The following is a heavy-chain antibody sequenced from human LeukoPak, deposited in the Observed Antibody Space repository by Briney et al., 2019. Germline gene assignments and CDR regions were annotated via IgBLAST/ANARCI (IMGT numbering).Heavy chain of an antibody. CDR1: GFTFSSCG. J-gene: IGHJ4*02. CDR3: ARGYSSSWLGYFDY. D-gene: IGHD6-13*01. CDR2: ISNDGSSK. Sequence: PGGSLRLSCVASGFTFSSCGMHWVRQAPGKGLEWVAVISNDGSSKYYADSVKGRFTISRDSSKNTVYLQMNSLGAEDTAFYYCARGYSSSWLGYFDYWGQGTLVTVSS. V-gene: IGHV3-30*03.